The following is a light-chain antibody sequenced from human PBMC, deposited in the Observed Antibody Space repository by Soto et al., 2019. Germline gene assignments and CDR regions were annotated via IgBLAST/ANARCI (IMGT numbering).Light chain of an antibody. CDR2: LVS. V-gene: IGLV2-11*01. Sequence: QSALTQPASVSGSPGQSITISCTGTSSDVGGYNYVSWYQQHPGKAPKLMIYLVSKRPSGVPDRFSGSKSGNTASLTISGLQAEDEADYYCCSYAGNYIYVFGTGTKLTVL. J-gene: IGLJ1*01. CDR3: CSYAGNYIYV. CDR1: SSDVGGYNY.